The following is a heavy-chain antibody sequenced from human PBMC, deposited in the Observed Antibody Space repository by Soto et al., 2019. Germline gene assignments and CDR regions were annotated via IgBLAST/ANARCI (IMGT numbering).Heavy chain of an antibody. CDR1: GGSISSYY. Sequence: SETLSLTCTVSGGSISSYYWSWIRQPPGKGLEWIGYIYYSGSTNYNPSLKSRVTISVDTSKNQFSLKVSSVTAADTAVYYCARRAGYYYDTSVGAHDYWGQGTVVTVSS. J-gene: IGHJ4*02. V-gene: IGHV4-59*08. CDR2: IYYSGST. CDR3: ARRAGYYYDTSVGAHDY. D-gene: IGHD3-22*01.